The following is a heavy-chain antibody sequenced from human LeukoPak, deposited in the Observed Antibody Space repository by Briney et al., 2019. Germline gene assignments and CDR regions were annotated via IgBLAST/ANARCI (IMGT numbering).Heavy chain of an antibody. J-gene: IGHJ4*02. CDR1: GYTFTGYY. V-gene: IGHV1-2*02. Sequence: ASVKVSCKASGYTFTGYYMHWVRQAPGQGLEWMGWINPNSGGTNYAQKFQGRVTMTRDTSISTAYMELSRLRSEDTAVYYCARSSLYDSSGYWIDYWGQGTLVTVSS. CDR2: INPNSGGT. CDR3: ARSSLYDSSGYWIDY. D-gene: IGHD3-22*01.